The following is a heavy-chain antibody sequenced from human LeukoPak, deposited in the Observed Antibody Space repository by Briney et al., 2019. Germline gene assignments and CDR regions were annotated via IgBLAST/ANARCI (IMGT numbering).Heavy chain of an antibody. J-gene: IGHJ3*02. CDR1: GGSISSYY. CDR3: ARGGYCSSTSCYFSAFDI. D-gene: IGHD2-2*03. Sequence: PSETLSLTCTVSGGSISSYYWSWIRQPPGKGLEWIGYIYYSGSTNYNPSLKSRVTISVDTSKNQFSLKLSSVTAADTAVYYCARGGYCSSTSCYFSAFDIWGQGTMVTVSS. V-gene: IGHV4-59*01. CDR2: IYYSGST.